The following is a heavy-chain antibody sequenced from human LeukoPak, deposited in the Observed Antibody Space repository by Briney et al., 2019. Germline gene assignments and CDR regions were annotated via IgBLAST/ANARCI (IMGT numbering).Heavy chain of an antibody. CDR2: INTNTGNP. D-gene: IGHD5-12*01. CDR3: ARVIRTEGGYDRGNLIWFDP. CDR1: GYTFTSYD. J-gene: IGHJ5*02. Sequence: ASVKVSCKASGYTFTSYDINWVRQAPGQGLEWMGWINTNTGNPTYAQGFTGRFVFSLDTSVSTAYLQISSLKAEDTAVYYCARVIRTEGGYDRGNLIWFDPWGQGTLVTVSS. V-gene: IGHV7-4-1*02.